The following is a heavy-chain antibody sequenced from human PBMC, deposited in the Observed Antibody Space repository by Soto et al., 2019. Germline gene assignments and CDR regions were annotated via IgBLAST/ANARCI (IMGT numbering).Heavy chain of an antibody. V-gene: IGHV3-30-3*01. CDR3: ASDRAYYYDSSGYSPWDY. Sequence: SGGSLRLSCAASGFTFSSYAMHWVRQAPGKGLEWVAVISYDGSNKYYADSVKGRFTISRDNSKNTLYLQMNSLRAEDTAVYYCASDRAYYYDSSGYSPWDYWGQGTLVTVSS. D-gene: IGHD3-22*01. J-gene: IGHJ4*02. CDR2: ISYDGSNK. CDR1: GFTFSSYA.